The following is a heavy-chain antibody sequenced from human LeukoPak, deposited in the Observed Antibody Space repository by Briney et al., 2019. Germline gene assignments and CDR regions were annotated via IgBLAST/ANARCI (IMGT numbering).Heavy chain of an antibody. CDR2: IYHSGST. CDR1: GGSISGYY. CDR3: ARVIAAAGTEWFDP. Sequence: SETLSLTXTVSGGSISGYYWSWIRQPPGKGLEWIGYIYHSGSTNYNPSLKSRVTISVDTSKNQFSLKLSSVTAADTAVYYCARVIAAAGTEWFDPWGQGTLVTVSS. V-gene: IGHV4-59*01. D-gene: IGHD6-13*01. J-gene: IGHJ5*02.